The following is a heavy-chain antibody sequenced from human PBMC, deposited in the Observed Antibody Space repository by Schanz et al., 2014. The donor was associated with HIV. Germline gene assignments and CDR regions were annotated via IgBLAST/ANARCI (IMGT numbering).Heavy chain of an antibody. V-gene: IGHV3-30*18. CDR1: GFTFNSYG. Sequence: QVQLVESGGGVVQPGRSLRVSCAASGFTFNSYGMHWVRQAPGKGLEWVAVISYDGSRKHFADSVNGRFTISRDNSKNTLYLQMTTLRIDDTAVYYCAKPEYDSRGSSQSHFDYWGQGTLVTVSS. CDR2: ISYDGSRK. CDR3: AKPEYDSRGSSQSHFDY. J-gene: IGHJ4*02. D-gene: IGHD3-22*01.